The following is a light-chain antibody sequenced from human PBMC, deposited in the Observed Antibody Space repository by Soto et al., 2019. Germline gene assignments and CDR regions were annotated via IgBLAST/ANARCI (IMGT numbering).Light chain of an antibody. CDR1: QNINNW. CDR2: QTS. Sequence: DIQMTQSPSTLSASVGDRVTITCRARQNINNWLAWFQQKPGQAPKLLIYQTSILQSGVPSRFSGSGSGTDFTLTISSLQPDDFATYYCQQYHSYWTFGQGTKVEIK. V-gene: IGKV1-5*03. J-gene: IGKJ1*01. CDR3: QQYHSYWT.